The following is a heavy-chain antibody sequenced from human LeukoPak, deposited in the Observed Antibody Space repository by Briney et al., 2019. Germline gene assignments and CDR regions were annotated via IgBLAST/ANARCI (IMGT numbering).Heavy chain of an antibody. D-gene: IGHD6-19*01. CDR2: INHSGST. CDR1: GGSYSGYY. Sequence: SETLSLTCAVYGGSYSGYYWSWIRQPPWKGLEWIGEINHSGSTNYNPSLKSRVTISVDTSKNQFSLKLSSVTAADTAVYYCARGPNSFSSGWYGGIPFDYWGQGTLVTVSS. V-gene: IGHV4-34*01. CDR3: ARGPNSFSSGWYGGIPFDY. J-gene: IGHJ4*02.